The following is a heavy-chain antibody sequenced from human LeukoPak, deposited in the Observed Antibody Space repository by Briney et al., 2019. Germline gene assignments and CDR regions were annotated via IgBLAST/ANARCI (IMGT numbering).Heavy chain of an antibody. D-gene: IGHD2-15*01. J-gene: IGHJ4*02. Sequence: PGRSLRLSCAASGFTFRTYAMYWVRQAPGKGLEWVAMISHDGGDKYYADSVKGRINISRDNSKNTLYLHMNSLRPEDTAMYYCARDSDLTEEDIVVVVDPILGYWGQGALVTVSS. CDR2: ISHDGGDK. CDR3: ARDSDLTEEDIVVVVDPILGY. CDR1: GFTFRTYA. V-gene: IGHV3-30*01.